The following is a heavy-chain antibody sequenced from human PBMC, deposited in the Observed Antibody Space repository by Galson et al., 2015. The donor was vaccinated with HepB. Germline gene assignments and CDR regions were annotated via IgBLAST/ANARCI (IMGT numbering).Heavy chain of an antibody. J-gene: IGHJ5*02. CDR2: IYWDDDK. Sequence: PALVKPTQTLTLTCSFSGFSLSTTGVGVGWIRQPPGKALEWLALIYWDDDKRYSPSLKTRLTITKDTSKNQVVLTMTNMDPVDTATYYCVRYEWFAPRGPWGQGTLVTVSS. V-gene: IGHV2-5*02. CDR1: GFSLSTTGVG. CDR3: VRYEWFAPRGP. D-gene: IGHD3-3*01.